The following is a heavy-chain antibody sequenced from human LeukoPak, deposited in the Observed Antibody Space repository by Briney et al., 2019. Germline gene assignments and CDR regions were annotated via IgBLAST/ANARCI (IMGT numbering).Heavy chain of an antibody. CDR3: VTGYSYGEGY. CDR2: ISSSSSYI. D-gene: IGHD5-18*01. CDR1: GLTFSGYE. J-gene: IGHJ4*02. V-gene: IGHV3-21*01. Sequence: PGGPLKFSGEASGLTFSGYEMNWVRQAPGKGLKWVSSISSSSSYIYYADSVKGRFTISRDNAKNSLYLQMNSLRAEDTAVYYCVTGYSYGEGYWGQGTLVTVSS.